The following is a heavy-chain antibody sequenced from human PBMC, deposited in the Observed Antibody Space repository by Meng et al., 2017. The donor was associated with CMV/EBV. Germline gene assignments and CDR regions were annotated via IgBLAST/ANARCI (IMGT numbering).Heavy chain of an antibody. CDR2: IRHDGTTK. CDR1: GFTFSSYG. J-gene: IGHJ4*02. CDR3: AKDLLLFGGANAYFDH. V-gene: IGHV3-30*02. Sequence: GESLKISCAASGFTFSSYGMHWVRQTPGKGLEWVAFIRHDGTTKFYGDSVKGRFTISRDNSKNTVYLQMNSLRPEETAIYYCAKDLLLFGGANAYFDHWGQGTLVTVSS. D-gene: IGHD3-16*01.